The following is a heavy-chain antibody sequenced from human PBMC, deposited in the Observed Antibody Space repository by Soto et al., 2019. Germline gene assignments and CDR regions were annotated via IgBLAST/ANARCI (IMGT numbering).Heavy chain of an antibody. CDR2: ISAYNGNT. D-gene: IGHD2-15*01. Sequence: VQLVQSGAEVKKPGASVKVSSKASGYTFTSYRISWVGQAPGQGLEWMGWISAYNGNTNYAQKLQGRVTMTTDTSMSTAYMELTSLRSDDTAVYYCASSGYCSGGSCYGYAFDLCGQGTMVTVSS. CDR1: GYTFTSYR. CDR3: ASSGYCSGGSCYGYAFDL. V-gene: IGHV1-18*01. J-gene: IGHJ3*01.